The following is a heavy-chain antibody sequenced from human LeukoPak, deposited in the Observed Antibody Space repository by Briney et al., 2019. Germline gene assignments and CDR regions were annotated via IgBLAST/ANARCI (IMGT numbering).Heavy chain of an antibody. CDR1: GFTFGSYA. CDR3: AKEWDGSGTRLGWFDP. CDR2: ISGSGGVT. V-gene: IGHV3-23*01. D-gene: IGHD3-10*01. J-gene: IGHJ5*02. Sequence: QSGGSLRLSCVGSGFTFGSYAMSLVRQAPGKGLEWVSLISGSGGVTYYADSVEGRFTVSRDNSKNTLYLQMNSLRAEDTATYYCAKEWDGSGTRLGWFDPWGQGTLVTVSS.